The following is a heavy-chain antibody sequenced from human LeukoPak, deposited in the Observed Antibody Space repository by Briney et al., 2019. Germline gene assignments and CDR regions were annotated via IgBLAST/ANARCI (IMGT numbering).Heavy chain of an antibody. Sequence: SQTLSLTCTVSGGSISSGSYYWSWIRQPAGKGLEWIGRIYTSWSTNYNPSLKSRVSISIDTSKNQFSLKLSSVTAADTAAYYCARGVGSSSRVRYSYMDVWGKGTTVTVSS. V-gene: IGHV4-61*02. D-gene: IGHD2-2*01. CDR1: GGSISSGSYY. J-gene: IGHJ6*03. CDR2: IYTSWST. CDR3: ARGVGSSSRVRYSYMDV.